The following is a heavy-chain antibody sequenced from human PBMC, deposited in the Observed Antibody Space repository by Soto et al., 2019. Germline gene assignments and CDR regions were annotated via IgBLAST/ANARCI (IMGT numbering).Heavy chain of an antibody. Sequence: GGSLRLSCAASGFTFSSYAMHWVRQAPGKGLEWVAVISYDGSNKYYADSVKGRFTISRDNSKNTLYLQMNSLRAEDTAVYYCARGSGAPPGYFDYWGQGTLVTVSS. D-gene: IGHD3-10*01. CDR2: ISYDGSNK. V-gene: IGHV3-30-3*01. J-gene: IGHJ4*02. CDR1: GFTFSSYA. CDR3: ARGSGAPPGYFDY.